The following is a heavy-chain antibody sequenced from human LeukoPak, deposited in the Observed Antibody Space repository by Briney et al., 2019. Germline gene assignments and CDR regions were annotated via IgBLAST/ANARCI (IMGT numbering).Heavy chain of an antibody. V-gene: IGHV3-11*04. Sequence: PGGSLRLSCAASGVTFSDYYMSWIRQAPGKGLQWVSYTGTGGSITYYADSVKGRFTISRDNAKNSLYLQMNSLRVEDTAVYYCARILEGYHYYMDVWGKGTTVTVSS. CDR2: TGTGGSIT. CDR1: GVTFSDYY. CDR3: ARILEGYHYYMDV. J-gene: IGHJ6*03.